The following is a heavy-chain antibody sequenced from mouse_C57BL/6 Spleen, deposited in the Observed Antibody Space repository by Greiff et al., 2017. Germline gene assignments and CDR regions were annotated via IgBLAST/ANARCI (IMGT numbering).Heavy chain of an antibody. V-gene: IGHV1-7*01. J-gene: IGHJ4*01. CDR2: INPSSGYT. D-gene: IGHD2-3*01. Sequence: QVQLKQSGAELAKPGASVKLSCKASGYTFTSYWMHWVKQRPGQGLEWIGYINPSSGYTKYNQKFKDKATLTADKSSSTAYMQLSSLTCEDSAVYYCARSGLLPPYARDYWGQGTSVTVSS. CDR3: ARSGLLPPYARDY. CDR1: GYTFTSYW.